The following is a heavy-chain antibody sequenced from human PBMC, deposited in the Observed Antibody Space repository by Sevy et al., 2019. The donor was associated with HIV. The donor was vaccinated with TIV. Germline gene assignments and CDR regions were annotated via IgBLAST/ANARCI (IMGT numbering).Heavy chain of an antibody. CDR1: GGSISSSSYY. D-gene: IGHD3-3*01. V-gene: IGHV4-39*01. J-gene: IGHJ4*02. Sequence: SETLSLTCTVSGGSISSSSYYWGWIRQPPGKGLEWIGSIYYSGSTYYNPSLKSRVTKSVDTSKNQFSLKLSSVTAADTAVYYCARAPPSTIFGVVITYYFDYWGQGTLVTVSS. CDR2: IYYSGST. CDR3: ARAPPSTIFGVVITYYFDY.